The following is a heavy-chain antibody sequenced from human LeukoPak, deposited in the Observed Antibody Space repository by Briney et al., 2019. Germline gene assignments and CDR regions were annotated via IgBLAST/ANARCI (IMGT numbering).Heavy chain of an antibody. D-gene: IGHD1-7*01. CDR3: AKVLELRLNYYYGMDV. CDR1: GFTFSSYA. Sequence: PGGSLRLSCAASGFTFSSYAMSWVRQAPGKGLGWVSTISAGGGSTYYADSVKGRFTISRDNSKNTLYLQMNSLRAEDTAIYYCAKVLELRLNYYYGMDVWGQGTTVTVSS. J-gene: IGHJ6*02. V-gene: IGHV3-23*01. CDR2: ISAGGGST.